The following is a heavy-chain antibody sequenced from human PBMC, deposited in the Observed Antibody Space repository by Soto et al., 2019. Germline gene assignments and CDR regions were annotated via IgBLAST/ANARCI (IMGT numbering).Heavy chain of an antibody. V-gene: IGHV4-59*08. Sequence: TSETLSLTCTVSGGSISSYYWSWIRQPPGKGLEWIVYIYYCGSTNYNPSLKSRVTISVDTSKNQFSLKLSSVTAADTAVYYCAILGYCSGGSCYSTRRFYGMDVWGQGTTVTVSS. CDR2: IYYCGST. CDR3: AILGYCSGGSCYSTRRFYGMDV. CDR1: GGSISSYY. D-gene: IGHD2-15*01. J-gene: IGHJ6*02.